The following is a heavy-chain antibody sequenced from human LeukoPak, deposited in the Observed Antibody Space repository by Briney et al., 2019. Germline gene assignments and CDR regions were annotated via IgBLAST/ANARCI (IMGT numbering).Heavy chain of an antibody. Sequence: PGGSLRLSCAASGFTFTNYWMSWVRQAPGKGLEWVANIKADGSEKFYVDSVKGRFTISRDNAKNSLYLQMNSLRAEDTAVYFCAKDQVDTGMVTTGQLDYWGQGTLVTVSS. V-gene: IGHV3-7*01. J-gene: IGHJ4*02. CDR1: GFTFTNYW. CDR2: IKADGSEK. CDR3: AKDQVDTGMVTTGQLDY. D-gene: IGHD5-18*01.